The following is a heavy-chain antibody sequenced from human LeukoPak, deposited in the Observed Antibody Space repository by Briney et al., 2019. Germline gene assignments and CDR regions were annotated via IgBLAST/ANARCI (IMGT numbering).Heavy chain of an antibody. Sequence: SETLSLTCTVSGGSISSSSYYWSWIRQPPGKGLEWIGDIYYSGSTKNNPSLKSRVTVSVDTSKNQFSLKLSSVTAADTAVYYCARDREDTALGSWYFDLWGRGTLVAVSS. CDR3: ARDREDTALGSWYFDL. CDR2: IYYSGST. D-gene: IGHD5-18*01. V-gene: IGHV4-61*01. J-gene: IGHJ2*01. CDR1: GGSISSSSYY.